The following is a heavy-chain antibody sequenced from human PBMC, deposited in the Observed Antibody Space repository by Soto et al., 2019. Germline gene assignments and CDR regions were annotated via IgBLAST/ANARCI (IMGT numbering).Heavy chain of an antibody. CDR3: AMSIVVVIKTGHYYYYGMDV. CDR2: IIPIFGTA. D-gene: IGHD3-22*01. V-gene: IGHV1-69*01. J-gene: IGHJ6*02. Sequence: QVQLVQSGAEVKKPGSSVKVSCKASGGTFSSYAISWVRQAPGQGLEWMGGIIPIFGTANYAQKFQGRVTITAEESTSTAYRELSSLRSEDTAVYYCAMSIVVVIKTGHYYYYGMDVWGQGTTVTVSS. CDR1: GGTFSSYA.